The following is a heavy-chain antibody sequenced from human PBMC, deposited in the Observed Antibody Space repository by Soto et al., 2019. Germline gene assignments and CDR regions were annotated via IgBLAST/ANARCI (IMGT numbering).Heavy chain of an antibody. J-gene: IGHJ2*01. Sequence: QVQLQESGPGLVKPSETLSLTCTVSGGSISGGVHSWSWIRQPPGKGLEWIGHIFDSGSTYYNPSLKSRLTISVDTSKNQFFLRLSSVTAADTAVYYCARGIMPLTNGWYFDLWGRGALVTVSS. V-gene: IGHV4-30-4*01. CDR2: IFDSGST. CDR1: GGSISGGVHS. CDR3: ARGIMPLTNGWYFDL. D-gene: IGHD2-8*01.